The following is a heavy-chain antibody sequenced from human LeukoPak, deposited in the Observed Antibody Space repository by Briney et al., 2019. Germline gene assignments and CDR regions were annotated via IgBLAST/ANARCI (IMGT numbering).Heavy chain of an antibody. J-gene: IGHJ4*02. CDR1: GGSISSSSYY. CDR3: ARHRAFWSGYYRDY. CDR2: IYYSGST. V-gene: IGHV4-39*01. Sequence: PSETLSLTCTASGGSISSSSYYWGWIRQPPGKGLEWIGSIYYSGSTYYNPSLKNRVTISVDTSKNQFSLKLSSVTAADTAVYYCARHRAFWSGYYRDYWGQGTLVTVSS. D-gene: IGHD3-3*01.